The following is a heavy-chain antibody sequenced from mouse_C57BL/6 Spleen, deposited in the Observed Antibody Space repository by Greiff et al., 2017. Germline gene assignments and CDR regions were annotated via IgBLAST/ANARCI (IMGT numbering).Heavy chain of an antibody. D-gene: IGHD1-2*01. CDR3: ARGGTTAWYFDV. CDR1: GYTFTSYW. Sequence: QVQLQQPGAELVMPGASVKLSCKASGYTFTSYWMHWVKQRPGQGLEWIGEIDPSDSYTNYNQKFKGKSTLTVDKSSSTADMQLSSLTAEDSAVFYCARGGTTAWYFDVWGTGTTVTVSS. V-gene: IGHV1-69*01. CDR2: IDPSDSYT. J-gene: IGHJ1*03.